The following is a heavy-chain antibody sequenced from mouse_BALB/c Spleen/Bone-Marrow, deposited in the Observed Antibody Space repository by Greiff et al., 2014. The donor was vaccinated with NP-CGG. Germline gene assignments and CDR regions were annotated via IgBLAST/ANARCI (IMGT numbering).Heavy chain of an antibody. V-gene: IGHV1-4*02. CDR1: GYTFTYYT. J-gene: IGHJ4*01. D-gene: IGHD2-4*01. CDR3: VRENYDYDGDAMDY. CDR2: INPSSGYT. Sequence: QVQLQQPAAELARPGASVKMSCETSGYTFTYYTMHWVKQRPGQGLEWIGYINPSSGYTDYNQKFKDKTTLTTDKSSSTAYLQLSSLTSEDSAVYYCVRENYDYDGDAMDYWGQGTSVTVSS.